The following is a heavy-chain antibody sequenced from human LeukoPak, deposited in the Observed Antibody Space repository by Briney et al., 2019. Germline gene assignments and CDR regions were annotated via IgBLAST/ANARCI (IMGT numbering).Heavy chain of an antibody. Sequence: GGSLRLSCAASGFTFGSYTMTWVRQAPGKGLDWVAAISGGGGSTYFADSVKGRFTVSRDNSKNTVYLQMNSLRAEDTAMYFCAKDAVGEYAYHFDYWGQGILVTVSS. CDR2: ISGGGGST. J-gene: IGHJ4*02. D-gene: IGHD3-16*01. CDR3: AKDAVGEYAYHFDY. CDR1: GFTFGSYT. V-gene: IGHV3-23*01.